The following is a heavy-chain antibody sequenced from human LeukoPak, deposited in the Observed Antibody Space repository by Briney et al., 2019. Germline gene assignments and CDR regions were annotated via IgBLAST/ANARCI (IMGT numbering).Heavy chain of an antibody. CDR1: GFTLSNAW. CDR2: IKSKAAGGTT. Sequence: KSGGSLRLSCAASGFTLSNAWMSWVRQAPGKGLEWVGRIKSKAAGGTTDFAAPVKGRFTISRDDSKNTLHLEMNSLETEDTAVYYCTYHYDSSGSHSTRNFDYWGQGTLVTVSS. D-gene: IGHD3-22*01. CDR3: TYHYDSSGSHSTRNFDY. V-gene: IGHV3-15*01. J-gene: IGHJ4*02.